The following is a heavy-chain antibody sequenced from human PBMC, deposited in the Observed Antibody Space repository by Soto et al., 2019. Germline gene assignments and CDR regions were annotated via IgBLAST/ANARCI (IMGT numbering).Heavy chain of an antibody. CDR3: ASGDYNFGYNDF. CDR1: GASFSDYS. Sequence: SETLSLTCTVFGASFSDYSWTWIRQPPGKGLEWIGDINHSGFTNYSPSLRSRVTILVDTSKNQFSLKLSSVTAADTAVYYCASGDYNFGYNDFWGQGTLVTVSS. J-gene: IGHJ1*01. V-gene: IGHV4-34*01. D-gene: IGHD5-18*01. CDR2: INHSGFT.